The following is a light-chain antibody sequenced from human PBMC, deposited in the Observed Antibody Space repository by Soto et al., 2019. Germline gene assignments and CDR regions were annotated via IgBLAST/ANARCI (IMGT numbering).Light chain of an antibody. Sequence: DIQMTQSPSTLSASVGDRVTITCRASQSISSWLAWYQQKPGRAPKLLIYKASSLETGVPSRFSGSGSGTDSTFIISGLQPDVFESYYCKQYGGSPPWTFGKGTKGEIK. J-gene: IGKJ1*01. CDR2: KAS. CDR3: KQYGGSPPWT. CDR1: QSISSW. V-gene: IGKV1-5*03.